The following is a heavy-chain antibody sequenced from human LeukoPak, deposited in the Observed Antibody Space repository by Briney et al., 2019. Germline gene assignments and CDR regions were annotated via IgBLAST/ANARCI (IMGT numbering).Heavy chain of an antibody. D-gene: IGHD6-19*01. V-gene: IGHV1-24*01. J-gene: IGHJ4*02. Sequence: ASVRVSCKVSGYTLTELSMHWVRQAPGKGLEWMGGFDPEDGETIYAQKFQGRVTMTEDTSTDTAYMELSSLRSEDTAVYYCATESLAVAGTGGVTFDYWGQGTLVTVSS. CDR1: GYTLTELS. CDR2: FDPEDGET. CDR3: ATESLAVAGTGGVTFDY.